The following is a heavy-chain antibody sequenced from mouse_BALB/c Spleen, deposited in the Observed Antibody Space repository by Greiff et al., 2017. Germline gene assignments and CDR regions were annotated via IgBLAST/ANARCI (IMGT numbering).Heavy chain of an antibody. J-gene: IGHJ2*01. Sequence: EVKVVESGGVLVKPGGSLKLSCAASGFTFSSYAMSWVRQTPEKRLEWVASISSGGSTYYPDSVKGRFTISRDNARNILYLQMSSLRSEDTAMYYCAREDFTTATYYFDYWGQGTTLTVSS. CDR1: GFTFSSYA. CDR2: ISSGGST. V-gene: IGHV5-6-5*01. D-gene: IGHD1-2*01. CDR3: AREDFTTATYYFDY.